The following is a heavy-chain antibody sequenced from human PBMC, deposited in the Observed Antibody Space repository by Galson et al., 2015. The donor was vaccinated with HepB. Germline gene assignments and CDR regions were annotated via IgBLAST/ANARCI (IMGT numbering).Heavy chain of an antibody. CDR1: GFTFSTYA. CDR2: ISYDESFK. CDR3: AKDRSYSGTQRGLDY. Sequence: SLRLSCAASGFTFSTYAIHWVRQAPGKGLEWVALISYDESFKYYMDSVEGRFTTSRDNSNNMVYLQMNSLRVEDTAVYYCAKDRSYSGTQRGLDYWGQGTLVTVSS. J-gene: IGHJ4*02. D-gene: IGHD1-26*01. V-gene: IGHV3-30*04.